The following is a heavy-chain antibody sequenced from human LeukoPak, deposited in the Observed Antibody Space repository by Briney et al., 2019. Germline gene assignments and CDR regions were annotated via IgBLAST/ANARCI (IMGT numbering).Heavy chain of an antibody. Sequence: PSETQSLTCTVSGDSINGHYWSWIRQPPGKGLEWIGYIYYSGSTHYNPSLKSRASLSVDTSKNQFSLNLSSVTAADTAVYYCARLSSSTSSSFYYYIGVWGKGTTVTVSS. D-gene: IGHD6-13*01. V-gene: IGHV4-59*08. CDR3: ARLSSSTSSSFYYYIGV. CDR2: IYYSGST. CDR1: GDSINGHY. J-gene: IGHJ6*03.